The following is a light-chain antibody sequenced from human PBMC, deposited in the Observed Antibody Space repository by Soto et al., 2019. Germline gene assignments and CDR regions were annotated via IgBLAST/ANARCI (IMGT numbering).Light chain of an antibody. J-gene: IGLJ3*02. V-gene: IGLV4-69*01. CDR2: LTSDGSH. CDR3: QTWGTGINWV. Sequence: QLVLTQSPSASASLGASVKLNCTLSSGHSSYAIAWHQLLPEKGPRFLMKLTSDGSHSKGDGIPDRFSGSSSGAERYLTISSLQSEDEADYYCQTWGTGINWVFGGGTKLTVL. CDR1: SGHSSYA.